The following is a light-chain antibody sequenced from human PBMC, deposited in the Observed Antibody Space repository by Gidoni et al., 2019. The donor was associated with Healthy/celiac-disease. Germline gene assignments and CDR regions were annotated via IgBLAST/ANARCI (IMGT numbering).Light chain of an antibody. CDR1: QSISSW. Sequence: IQMTQSPSTLSASVGDRVTITCRASQSISSWLAWYQQKPGKAPKLLIYKAPSLESGVPSRFSGSGSGTEFTLTISSLQPDDFATYYCQQYNHRRTFGQGTKLEIK. CDR2: KAP. CDR3: QQYNHRRT. J-gene: IGKJ2*01. V-gene: IGKV1-5*03.